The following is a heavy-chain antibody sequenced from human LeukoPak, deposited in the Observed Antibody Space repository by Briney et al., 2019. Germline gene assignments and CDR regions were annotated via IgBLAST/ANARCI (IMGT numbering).Heavy chain of an antibody. CDR3: ARAAYYYDSSDNWYFDL. J-gene: IGHJ2*01. V-gene: IGHV4-39*07. CDR2: IYHSGST. CDR1: GGSISSSSYY. D-gene: IGHD3-22*01. Sequence: SETLSLTCTVSGGSISSSSYYWGWIRQPPGKGLEWIGYIYHSGSTYYNPSLKSRVTISVDRSKNQFSLKLSSVTAADTAVYYCARAAYYYDSSDNWYFDLWGRGTLVTVSS.